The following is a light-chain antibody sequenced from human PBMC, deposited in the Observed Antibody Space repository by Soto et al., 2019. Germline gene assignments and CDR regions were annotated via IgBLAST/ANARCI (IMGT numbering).Light chain of an antibody. CDR1: SSDVGGYNY. CDR2: DVS. J-gene: IGLJ1*01. CDR3: SSFTSSSTRV. V-gene: IGLV2-14*03. Sequence: QSALTQPASVSESPGPSITISCTATSSDVGGYNYVSWYQQHPGKAPKLMIYDVSNRPSGVASRFSGSKSGNTASLTISGLQAEDEADYYCSSFTSSSTRVFGAGTKVTVL.